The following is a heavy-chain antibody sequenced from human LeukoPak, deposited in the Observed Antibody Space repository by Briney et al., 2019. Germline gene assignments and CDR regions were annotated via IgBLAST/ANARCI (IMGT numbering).Heavy chain of an antibody. D-gene: IGHD4-17*01. V-gene: IGHV4-39*01. CDR3: AMHPTLSYGDYGGSADSWFDP. CDR2: IYYSGST. Sequence: SETLSLTCTVSGGSISSSSYYWGWIRQPPGKGLQWIGSIYYSGSTYYNPSLKSRVTISVDTSKNQFSLKLSSVTAADTAVYYCAMHPTLSYGDYGGSADSWFDPWGQGTLVTVSS. CDR1: GGSISSSSYY. J-gene: IGHJ5*02.